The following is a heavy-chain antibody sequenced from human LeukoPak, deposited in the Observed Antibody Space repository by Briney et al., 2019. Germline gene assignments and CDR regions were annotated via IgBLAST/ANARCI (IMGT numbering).Heavy chain of an antibody. J-gene: IGHJ6*02. CDR1: GFTFSSYA. V-gene: IGHV3-30*04. CDR3: ARDLSSSGYYGMDV. CDR2: ISYDGSNK. D-gene: IGHD6-6*01. Sequence: PGRSLRLSCAASGFTFSSYAMHWVRQAPGKGLEWVAVISYDGSNKYYADSVKGRFTISRDNSKNTLYLQMNSLRAEDTAVYYCARDLSSSGYYGMDVWGQGTTVTVSS.